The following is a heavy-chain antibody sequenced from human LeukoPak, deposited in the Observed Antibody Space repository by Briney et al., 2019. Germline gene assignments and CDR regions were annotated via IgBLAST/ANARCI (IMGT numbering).Heavy chain of an antibody. D-gene: IGHD3-3*01. CDR2: IKQDGSEK. J-gene: IGHJ4*02. CDR1: GFTFNSYW. CDR3: AKAMDFWSGRYFDY. V-gene: IGHV3-7*03. Sequence: GGSLRPSCAASGFTFNSYWMSWVRQAPGMGLEWVADIKQDGSEKYYVDSVKGRFTISRDNSKNTLFLQMNSLRAEDTAVYYCAKAMDFWSGRYFDYWGQGTLVTVSS.